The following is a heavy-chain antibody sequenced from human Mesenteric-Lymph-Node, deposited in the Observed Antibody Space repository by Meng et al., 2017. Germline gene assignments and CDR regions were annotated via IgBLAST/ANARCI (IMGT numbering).Heavy chain of an antibody. J-gene: IGHJ2*01. V-gene: IGHV3-33*01. CDR1: GFTFSNYG. Sequence: GGSLRLSCAASGFTFSNYGMHWVRQAPGKGLEWVAVIWYDASNQYHADSVKGRFTISRDNSKNTLYLQMNSLRAEDTAVYYCARRRQWYFDLWGRGTLVTVSS. CDR3: ARRRQWYFDL. CDR2: IWYDASNQ.